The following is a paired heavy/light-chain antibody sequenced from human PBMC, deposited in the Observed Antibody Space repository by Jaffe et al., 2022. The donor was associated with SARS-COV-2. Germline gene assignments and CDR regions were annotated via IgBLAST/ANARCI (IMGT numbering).Light chain of an antibody. CDR2: GAS. Sequence: EIVLTQSPGTLSLSPGERADLSCRASQSVISSYLAWYQRKPGQAPRLLIYGASSRATGIPDRFSGRGSGTDFTLTISRLEPEDSAVYYCQQYGSSPQTFGQGTKLEIK. J-gene: IGKJ2*01. CDR1: QSVISSY. V-gene: IGKV3-20*01. CDR3: QQYGSSPQT.
Heavy chain of an antibody. D-gene: IGHD1-26*01. CDR1: GFIFTSYS. V-gene: IGHV3-23*01. CDR3: AKTPHPRILGGTDYFDY. J-gene: IGHJ4*02. CDR2: ISGSGGAT. Sequence: EVQLLESGGGLVQPGGSLRLSCAASGFIFTSYSMTWVRQAPGKGLEWVSSISGSGGATYYADSVKGRFTVSRDPSKKTMYLQMTSLSAEDTAVYHCAKTPHPRILGGTDYFDYWGQGTLVTVSS.